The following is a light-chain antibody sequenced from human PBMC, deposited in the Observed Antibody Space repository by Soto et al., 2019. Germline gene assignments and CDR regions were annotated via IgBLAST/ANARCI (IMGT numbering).Light chain of an antibody. CDR1: ESVSSN. CDR2: GAS. V-gene: IGKV3-15*01. Sequence: EIVMTQSPATLSVSPGERATLSCRASESVSSNLAWYQQKPGQAPRLLIYGASTRATAIPARFSGSGSGTEFTLTISSLQSEDFAVYYCQQYNKWPLTFGGGTTLEIK. J-gene: IGKJ4*01. CDR3: QQYNKWPLT.